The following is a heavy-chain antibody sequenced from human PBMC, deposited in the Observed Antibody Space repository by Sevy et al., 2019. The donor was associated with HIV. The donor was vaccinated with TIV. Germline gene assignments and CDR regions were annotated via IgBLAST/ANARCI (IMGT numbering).Heavy chain of an antibody. Sequence: GGSLRLSCAASGFSFSSYPMNWVRQAPGKGLEWVSSISGSGNYIYYADSLRGRFTISRGNAKNSRYLQMNSLRAEDTAVYYCARPYGSGSWEAFDIVGQGTMVTVSS. CDR3: ARPYGSGSWEAFDI. CDR1: GFSFSSYP. J-gene: IGHJ3*02. V-gene: IGHV3-21*01. CDR2: ISGSGNYI. D-gene: IGHD3-10*01.